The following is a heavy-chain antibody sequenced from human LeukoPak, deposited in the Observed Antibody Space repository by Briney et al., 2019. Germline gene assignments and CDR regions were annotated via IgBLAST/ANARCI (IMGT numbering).Heavy chain of an antibody. V-gene: IGHV3-7*01. D-gene: IGHD6-13*01. CDR3: SSDGTAAGLYFDL. CDR1: GFTFTDYW. J-gene: IGHJ4*01. Sequence: GGSLRLSCEVSGFTFTDYWMNWVRQAPGKGPEWVASIRQDGSEKTYVDSVKGRFTISRDNTKNSLSLQLNGLRAEDTAVYYCSSDGTAAGLYFDLWGQGTLVTVSS. CDR2: IRQDGSEK.